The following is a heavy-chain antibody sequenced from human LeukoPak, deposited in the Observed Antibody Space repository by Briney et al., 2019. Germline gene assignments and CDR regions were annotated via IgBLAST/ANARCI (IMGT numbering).Heavy chain of an antibody. CDR2: IYIGGTT. D-gene: IGHD2-2*01. Sequence: SETLSLTCTVSGYSISSGYHWGWIRQPPGKGLEWIGSIYIGGTTFHNPSLKSRVTISLDTSKNQFSLGLSSVTAADTAVYHCARSGDKGYCSTTSCYGFDYWGQGILVPVSS. CDR1: GYSISSGYH. CDR3: ARSGDKGYCSTTSCYGFDY. J-gene: IGHJ4*02. V-gene: IGHV4-38-2*02.